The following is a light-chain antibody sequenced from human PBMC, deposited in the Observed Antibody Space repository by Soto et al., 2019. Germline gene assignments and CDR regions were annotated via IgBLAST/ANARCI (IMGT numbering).Light chain of an antibody. CDR3: QQLSSYWT. V-gene: IGKV1-5*01. J-gene: IGKJ1*01. CDR2: DAS. CDR1: QSISSW. Sequence: DVQMTQSPSSPSASVGDRVTITCRASQSISSWLAWYQQKPGKXPXXLISDASSLESGVPSRLIADRSGTEFTLPLYSLHPEDVATDVCQQLSSYWTFDQGTKV.